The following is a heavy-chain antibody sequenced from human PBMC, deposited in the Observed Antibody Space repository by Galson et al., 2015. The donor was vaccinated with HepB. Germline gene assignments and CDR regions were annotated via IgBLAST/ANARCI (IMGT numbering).Heavy chain of an antibody. J-gene: IGHJ4*02. D-gene: IGHD3-16*01. V-gene: IGHV3-66*02. CDR2: IYSGGTT. CDR1: GFIVGSNY. Sequence: SLRLSCAASGFIVGSNYMIWVRQAPGKGLEWVSVIYSGGTTYYADPVKGRFTISRDKSRNTVYLQMSSLTPEDTAVYFCVPFPTALPPGDSRGQGTLVTVSS. CDR3: VPFPTALPPGDS.